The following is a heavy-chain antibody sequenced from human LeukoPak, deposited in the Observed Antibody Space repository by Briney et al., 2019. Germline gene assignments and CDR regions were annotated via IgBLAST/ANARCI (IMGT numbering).Heavy chain of an antibody. CDR1: GFTFSSYA. CDR3: AKEPAPTIVVVTPNY. CDR2: ICGSGGST. J-gene: IGHJ4*02. V-gene: IGHV3-23*01. Sequence: GGSLRLSCAASGFTFSSYAMSWVRQAPGKGLEWVPAICGSGGSTYYADSVKGRFTISRDNSKNTLYLQMSSLRAEDTAIYYCAKEPAPTIVVVTPNYWGQGTLVTVSS. D-gene: IGHD3-22*01.